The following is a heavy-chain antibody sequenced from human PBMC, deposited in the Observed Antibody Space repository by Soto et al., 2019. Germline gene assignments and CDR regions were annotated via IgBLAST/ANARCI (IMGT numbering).Heavy chain of an antibody. CDR1: GFIFSTYA. CDR2: ISGAGAQT. Sequence: VGSLRLSCEGSGFIFSTYALSWVRQARGKGLEWVSSISGAGAQTYYADSVRGRFTISRDNSKKTLFLQMDNLSGADTAVYFCASHRNFYYYYGMDVWGQGTTVTVSS. J-gene: IGHJ6*02. V-gene: IGHV3-23*01. D-gene: IGHD4-4*01. CDR3: ASHRNFYYYYGMDV.